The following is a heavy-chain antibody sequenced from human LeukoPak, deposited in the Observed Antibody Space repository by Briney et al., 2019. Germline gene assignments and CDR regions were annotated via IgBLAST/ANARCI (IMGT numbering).Heavy chain of an antibody. J-gene: IGHJ5*02. CDR2: IHTTGST. V-gene: IGHV4-4*07. D-gene: IGHD3-22*01. Sequence: SETLSLTCTVSGCSISSYYWSWIRQPAGKGLEWIGRIHTTGSTNYNPSLKSRVTMSVDTSKNQFSLKLSSVTAADTAVYYCARDVYYYDSSRATWFDPWGQGTLVTVSS. CDR1: GCSISSYY. CDR3: ARDVYYYDSSRATWFDP.